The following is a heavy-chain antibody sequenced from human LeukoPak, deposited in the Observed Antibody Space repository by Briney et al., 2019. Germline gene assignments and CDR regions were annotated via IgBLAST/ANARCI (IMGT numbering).Heavy chain of an antibody. CDR2: ISAYNGNT. D-gene: IGHD7-27*01. V-gene: IGHV1-18*04. CDR1: GYTFTSYY. CDR3: ASPNWGDAFDI. Sequence: ASVKVSCKASGYTFTSYYMHWVRQAPGQGLEWMGWISAYNGNTNYAQKLQGRVTMTTDTSTNTAYMELRSLRSDDTAVYYCASPNWGDAFDIWGQGTMVTVSS. J-gene: IGHJ3*02.